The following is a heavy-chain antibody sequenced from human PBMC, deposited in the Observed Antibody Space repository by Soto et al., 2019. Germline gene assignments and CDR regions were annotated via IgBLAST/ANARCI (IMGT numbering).Heavy chain of an antibody. CDR2: IIPIFGTA. D-gene: IGHD2-21*01. CDR1: GGTFSSYA. CDR3: GDIVVVIATSGMDV. Sequence: SEKVSCKASGGTFSSYAISRVRQAPGQGLEWMGGIIPIFGTANYAQKFQGRVTITADESTSTAYMELSSLRSEDTAVYYCGDIVVVIATSGMDVWGQASTDTLCS. J-gene: IGHJ6*02. V-gene: IGHV1-69*13.